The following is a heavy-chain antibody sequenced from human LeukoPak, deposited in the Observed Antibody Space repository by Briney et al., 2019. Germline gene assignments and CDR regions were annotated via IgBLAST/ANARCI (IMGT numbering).Heavy chain of an antibody. J-gene: IGHJ6*03. CDR1: GGSISSSSYY. CDR3: ARLAAGESRKPRFYYYYYMDV. D-gene: IGHD2-21*01. V-gene: IGHV4-39*07. Sequence: SETLSLTCTVSGGSISSSSYYWGWIRQPPGKGLEWIGEINQSGRTNYNPSLKSRVTISVDTSKNQFSLKLSSVTAADTAVYYCARLAAGESRKPRFYYYYYMDVWGKGTTVTISS. CDR2: INQSGRT.